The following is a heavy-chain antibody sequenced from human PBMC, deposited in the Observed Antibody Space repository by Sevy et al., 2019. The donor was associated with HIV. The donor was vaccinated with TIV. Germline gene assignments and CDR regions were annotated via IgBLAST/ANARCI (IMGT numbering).Heavy chain of an antibody. J-gene: IGHJ5*02. V-gene: IGHV4-34*01. CDR3: ARASDYVWGSYRPNWFDP. Sequence: SETLSLTCAVYGGSFSGYYWSWIRQPPGKGLEWIGEINHSGSTNYNPSLKSRVTISVDTSKNQFSLKLSSVTAADTAVYYCARASDYVWGSYRPNWFDPWGQGTLVTVSS. CDR2: INHSGST. D-gene: IGHD3-16*02. CDR1: GGSFSGYY.